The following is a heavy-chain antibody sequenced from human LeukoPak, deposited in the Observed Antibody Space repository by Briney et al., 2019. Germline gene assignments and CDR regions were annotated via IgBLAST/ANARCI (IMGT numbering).Heavy chain of an antibody. CDR1: GFIFSNYA. J-gene: IGHJ1*01. V-gene: IGHV3-23*01. D-gene: IGHD3-22*01. Sequence: PGGSLRLSCAASGFIFSNYAMSWVRQAPGKGLEWVSANSGSGDGTYYADSVKGRFTISRDNSKNTLYLQMNSLRAEDTAVYYCAKDPNYYDSSGYYPSGGIQHWGQGTLVTVSS. CDR2: NSGSGDGT. CDR3: AKDPNYYDSSGYYPSGGIQH.